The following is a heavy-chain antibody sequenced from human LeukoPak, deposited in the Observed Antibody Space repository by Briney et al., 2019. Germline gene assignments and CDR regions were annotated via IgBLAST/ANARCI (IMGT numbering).Heavy chain of an antibody. CDR3: AAPLTGYHSDY. CDR1: RSTFSSFA. V-gene: IGHV1-69*04. Sequence: LVKVSCKASRSTFSSFAISWLRQAPGQGLEWMGRIIPILGLANYAQNFQGRVTITADESTSTVYMELSSLRSEDTAVYYCAAPLTGYHSDYWGQGTLVTVSS. J-gene: IGHJ4*02. D-gene: IGHD1-14*01. CDR2: IIPILGLA.